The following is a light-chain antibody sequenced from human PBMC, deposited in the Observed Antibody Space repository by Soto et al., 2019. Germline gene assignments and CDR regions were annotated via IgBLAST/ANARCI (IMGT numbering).Light chain of an antibody. CDR1: QSVSSSY. J-gene: IGKJ4*01. CDR2: GAS. Sequence: EIVLTQSPGTLSLSPGERATLSCRASQSVSSSYLAWYQQKPGQAPRLLIYGASSSATGIPDRFSGSGSGTDFTLTSSRLEPEDFAVYYCQQYGSSPRLTFGGGTKVEIK. CDR3: QQYGSSPRLT. V-gene: IGKV3-20*01.